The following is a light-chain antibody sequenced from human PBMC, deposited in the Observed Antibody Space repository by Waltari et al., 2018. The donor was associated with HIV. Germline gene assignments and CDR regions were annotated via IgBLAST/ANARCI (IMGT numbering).Light chain of an antibody. J-gene: IGKJ4*01. Sequence: DIVMTQSPDSLAVSLGERATLNCKSSQSVLNRSNGRNSLAWYQQKPGQPPIYWASTRDSGVPDRFSGSGSGTDFTLTISGLQAEDVAVYYCQHYYDTLVTFGGGTRVEI. V-gene: IGKV4-1*01. CDR3: QHYYDTLVT. CDR1: QSVLNRSNGRNS. CDR2: WAS.